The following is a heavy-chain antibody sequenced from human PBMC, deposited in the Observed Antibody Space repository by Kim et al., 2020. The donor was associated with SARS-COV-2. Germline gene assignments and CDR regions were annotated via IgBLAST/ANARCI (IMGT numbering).Heavy chain of an antibody. Sequence: SETLSLTCAVYGGSFSGYYWSWIRQPPGKGLEWIGEINHSGSTNYNPSLKSRVTISVDTSKNQFSLKLSSVTAADTAVYYCARLAGTARRFDPWGQGTLVTVSS. J-gene: IGHJ5*02. CDR2: INHSGST. V-gene: IGHV4-34*01. D-gene: IGHD6-6*01. CDR3: ARLAGTARRFDP. CDR1: GGSFSGYY.